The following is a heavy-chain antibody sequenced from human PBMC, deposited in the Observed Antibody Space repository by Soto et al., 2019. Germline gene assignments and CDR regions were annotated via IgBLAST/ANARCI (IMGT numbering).Heavy chain of an antibody. Sequence: SETLSLTCGVYGGSLSNYYRSWIRQSPGKGLERIGEIHPSGYTDYNPSLESRVTISVDTSDSRFSLKLDSVTAADSAVYYCARGLDQYTIQWWGPGTMVTVSS. D-gene: IGHD3-3*01. V-gene: IGHV4-34*01. CDR2: IHPSGYT. CDR3: ARGLDQYTIQW. J-gene: IGHJ4*02. CDR1: GGSLSNYY.